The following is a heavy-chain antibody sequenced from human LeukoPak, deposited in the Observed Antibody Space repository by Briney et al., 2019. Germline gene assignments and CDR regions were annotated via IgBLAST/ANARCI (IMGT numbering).Heavy chain of an antibody. V-gene: IGHV3-23*01. Sequence: GGSLRLSCAASGFTFSSYWMSWVRQAPGKGLEWVSSISGSGHSTNYADSVKGRFTISRDNSKNTLYLQMNSLRADDTAVYYCAKQSSQRFYDFWTGYYPLDSWGQGTLVTVSS. D-gene: IGHD3-3*01. J-gene: IGHJ4*02. CDR3: AKQSSQRFYDFWTGYYPLDS. CDR2: ISGSGHST. CDR1: GFTFSSYW.